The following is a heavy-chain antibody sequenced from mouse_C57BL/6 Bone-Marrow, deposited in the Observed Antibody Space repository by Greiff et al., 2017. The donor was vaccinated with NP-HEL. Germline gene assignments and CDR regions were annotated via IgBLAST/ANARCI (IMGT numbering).Heavy chain of an antibody. CDR3: TPAYYSNCFDY. Sequence: VQLQQPGAELVKPGASVKLSCTASGFNIKDYYMHWVKQRPEQGLEWIGWIDPENGDTEYASKFQGKATITADTSSNTAYLQLSSLTSEDTAVYYCTPAYYSNCFDYWGHGTTLTVSS. J-gene: IGHJ2*01. V-gene: IGHV14-4*01. CDR1: GFNIKDYY. D-gene: IGHD2-5*01. CDR2: IDPENGDT.